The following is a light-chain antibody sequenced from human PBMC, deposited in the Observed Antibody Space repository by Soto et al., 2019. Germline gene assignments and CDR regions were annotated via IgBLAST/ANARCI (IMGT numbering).Light chain of an antibody. J-gene: IGKJ4*01. V-gene: IGKV3-15*01. CDR3: QQYNNWPLT. CDR1: QSVSSN. CDR2: GAS. Sequence: EIVMTQSPATLSVSPGERATLSCRASQSVSSNLAWYRQKPGQAPRLLIYGASTRATGIPARFSGSGSGIDFTLTISSLQSEDFAVYYCQQYNNWPLTSGGGTKVEIK.